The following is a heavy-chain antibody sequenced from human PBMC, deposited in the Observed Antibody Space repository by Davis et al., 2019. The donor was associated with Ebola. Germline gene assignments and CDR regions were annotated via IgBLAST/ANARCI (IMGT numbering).Heavy chain of an antibody. V-gene: IGHV4-39*01. CDR3: ARSRSDFDY. CDR1: GGSISSSSYY. J-gene: IGHJ4*02. CDR2: IYYSGST. Sequence: PSETLSLTCTVSGGSISSSSYYWGWIRQPPGKGLEWIGSIYYSGSTYYNPSLKSRVTISVDTSKNQFSLKLSSVTAADTAVYYCARSRSDFDYWGQGTLVTVSS.